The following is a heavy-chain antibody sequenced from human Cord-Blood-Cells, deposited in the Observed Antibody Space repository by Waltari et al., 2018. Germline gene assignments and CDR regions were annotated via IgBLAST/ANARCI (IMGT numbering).Heavy chain of an antibody. Sequence: QITLKESGPTLVKPTQPLTLTCTFSGFSLSTSGVGVGWIRQPPGKALEWLALIYWNDDKRYSPSLKSRLTITKDTSKNQVVLTMTNMDPVDTATDYCAHSGYDFWSGYWWYFDLWGRGTLVTVSS. CDR2: IYWNDDK. V-gene: IGHV2-5*01. J-gene: IGHJ2*01. D-gene: IGHD3-3*01. CDR1: GFSLSTSGVG. CDR3: AHSGYDFWSGYWWYFDL.